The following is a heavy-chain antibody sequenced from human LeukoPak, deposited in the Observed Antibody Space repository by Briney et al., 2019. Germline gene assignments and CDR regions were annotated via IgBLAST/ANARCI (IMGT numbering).Heavy chain of an antibody. CDR1: GYSISSGYY. CDR3: ARLEARIRAFDI. V-gene: IGHV4-38-2*01. J-gene: IGHJ3*02. CDR2: IYHSGST. D-gene: IGHD1-26*01. Sequence: SETLSLTCAVSGYSISSGYYWGWIRQPPGKGLEWIGSIYHSGSTYYNPSLKSRVTISVDTSKNQFSLKLSSVTAADTAVYYCARLEARIRAFDICGQGTMVTVSS.